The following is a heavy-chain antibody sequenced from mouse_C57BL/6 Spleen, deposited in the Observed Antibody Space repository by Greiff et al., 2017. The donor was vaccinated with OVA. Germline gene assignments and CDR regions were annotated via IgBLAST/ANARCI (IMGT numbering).Heavy chain of an antibody. CDR2: INPSNGGT. Sequence: VQLQQPGTELVKPGASVKLSCKASGYTFTSYWLHWVKQRPGQGLEWIGNINPSNGGTNYNEKFKSKATLTVDKSSSTAYMQLSSLTSEDSAVYYCARFYYDYDAWFAYWGQGTLVTVSA. CDR1: GYTFTSYW. D-gene: IGHD2-4*01. V-gene: IGHV1-53*01. J-gene: IGHJ3*01. CDR3: ARFYYDYDAWFAY.